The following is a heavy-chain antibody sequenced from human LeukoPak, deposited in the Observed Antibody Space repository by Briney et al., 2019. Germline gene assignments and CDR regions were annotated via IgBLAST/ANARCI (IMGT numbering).Heavy chain of an antibody. CDR2: IRYDGSNK. J-gene: IGHJ2*01. CDR3: ARDGATVTTSLDWYFDL. Sequence: GGSLRLSCAASGFTFSSYGMHWVRQAPGKGLEWVAVIRYDGSNKSYADSVKGRFTNSRDNSKNTLYLQMNSLRAEDTAVYHCARDGATVTTSLDWYFDLWGRGTLVTVSS. D-gene: IGHD4-17*01. CDR1: GFTFSSYG. V-gene: IGHV3-33*01.